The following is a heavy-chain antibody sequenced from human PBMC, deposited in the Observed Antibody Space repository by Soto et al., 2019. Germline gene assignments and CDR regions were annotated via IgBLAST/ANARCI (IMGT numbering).Heavy chain of an antibody. CDR3: ARDASDWDTAYQFDP. D-gene: IGHD5-18*01. CDR1: GGTFSSYA. V-gene: IGHV1-69*12. CDR2: IIPIFGTA. Sequence: QVQLVQSGAAVKKPGSSVKVSCKASGGTFSSYAISWVRQAPGQGLEWMGGIIPIFGTANYAQKFQGRVTITADESTSTAYMELSRLRSEDTAVYHCARDASDWDTAYQFDPWGQGTLVTVSS. J-gene: IGHJ5*02.